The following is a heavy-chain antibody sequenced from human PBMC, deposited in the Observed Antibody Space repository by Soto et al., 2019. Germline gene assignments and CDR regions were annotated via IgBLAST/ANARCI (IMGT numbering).Heavy chain of an antibody. Sequence: KTSETLSLTCAVYGGSFSGYYWSWIRQPPGKGLEWIGEINHSGSTNYNPSLKSRVTISVDTSKNQFSLKLSSVTAADTAVYYCARGGRQQQYGMDVWGQGTTVTVS. V-gene: IGHV4-34*01. CDR2: INHSGST. CDR3: ARGGRQQQYGMDV. J-gene: IGHJ6*02. D-gene: IGHD6-13*01. CDR1: GGSFSGYY.